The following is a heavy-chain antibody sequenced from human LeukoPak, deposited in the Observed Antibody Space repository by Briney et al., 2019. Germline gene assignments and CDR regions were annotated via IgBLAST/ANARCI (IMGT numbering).Heavy chain of an antibody. CDR3: ARGRGYCSSTSCPLDRDAFDI. CDR2: ISSSSSTI. V-gene: IGHV3-48*01. CDR1: GFTFSSYS. Sequence: GGSLRLSCAPSGFTFSSYSMNWVRQAPGKGLEWVSYISSSSSTIYYADSVKGRFTISRDNAKNSLYLQMNSLRAEDTAVYYCARGRGYCSSTSCPLDRDAFDIWGQGTMVTVSS. J-gene: IGHJ3*02. D-gene: IGHD2-2*01.